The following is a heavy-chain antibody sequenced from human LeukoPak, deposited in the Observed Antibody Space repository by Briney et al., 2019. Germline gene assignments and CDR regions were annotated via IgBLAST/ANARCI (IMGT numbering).Heavy chain of an antibody. V-gene: IGHV3-21*01. Sequence: GSLRLSCAASGFTFSSYSMNWVRQAPGKGLEWVSSISGSSTYIDYADSVKGRFTISRDNAKNALYLQMDSPRAEDTAVYYCARDHSSGRYFDFWGQGTLVTVSS. CDR1: GFTFSSYS. J-gene: IGHJ4*02. D-gene: IGHD3-22*01. CDR2: ISGSSTYI. CDR3: ARDHSSGRYFDF.